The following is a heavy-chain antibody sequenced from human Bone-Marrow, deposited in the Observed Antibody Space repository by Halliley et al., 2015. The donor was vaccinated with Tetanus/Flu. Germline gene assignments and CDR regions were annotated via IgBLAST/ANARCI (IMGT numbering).Heavy chain of an antibody. CDR3: ARRRRPLGVYNFYGMDV. V-gene: IGHV4-34*01. CDR2: VNPGGRK. J-gene: IGHJ6*02. D-gene: IGHD3-10*01. Sequence: GEVNPGGRKNYNPSLKSRLPISVDTSKNQFSLNLGSVTAADTGVYFCARRRRPLGVYNFYGMDVWGQGTTVIVSS.